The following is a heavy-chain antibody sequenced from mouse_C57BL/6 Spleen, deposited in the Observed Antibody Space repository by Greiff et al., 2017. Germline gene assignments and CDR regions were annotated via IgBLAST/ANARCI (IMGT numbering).Heavy chain of an antibody. D-gene: IGHD3-2*02. J-gene: IGHJ4*01. Sequence: VQLQQSDAELVKPGASVKISCKVSGYTFTDHTIHWMKQRPEQGLEWIGYIYPRDGSTKYNEKFKGKATLTAAKSSSTAYMQLNSLTSEDSAVYFCARQAQATDYAMDDWGQGTSVTVSS. CDR2: IYPRDGST. V-gene: IGHV1-78*01. CDR3: ARQAQATDYAMDD. CDR1: GYTFTDHT.